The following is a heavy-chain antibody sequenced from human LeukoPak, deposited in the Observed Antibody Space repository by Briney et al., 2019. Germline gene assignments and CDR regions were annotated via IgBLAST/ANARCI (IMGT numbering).Heavy chain of an antibody. D-gene: IGHD6-19*01. CDR2: IYHSGST. J-gene: IGHJ6*03. CDR1: GYSISSGYY. V-gene: IGHV4-38-2*02. CDR3: ATSSGWSPYYYYMDV. Sequence: PSETLSLTCTVSGYSISSGYYWGWIRQPPGKGLEWIGSIYHSGSTYYNPSLKSRVTISVDTSKNQFSLKLSSVTAADTAVYYCATSSGWSPYYYYMDVWGKGTTVTISS.